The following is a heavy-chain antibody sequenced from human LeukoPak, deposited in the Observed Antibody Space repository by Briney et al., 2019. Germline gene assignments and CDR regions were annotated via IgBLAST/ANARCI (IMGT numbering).Heavy chain of an antibody. J-gene: IGHJ6*03. Sequence: GGSLRLSCAASGFTFSNYALNWLRQAPGKGLEWVSSISTGGGTAYYADSVKGRFTISRDNSRTTLYLQMNSLRAADTAIYYCAQGTSWINPCFYMDVWGKGTTVTVSS. CDR3: AQGTSWINPCFYMDV. CDR2: ISTGGGTA. D-gene: IGHD1-7*01. V-gene: IGHV3-23*01. CDR1: GFTFSNYA.